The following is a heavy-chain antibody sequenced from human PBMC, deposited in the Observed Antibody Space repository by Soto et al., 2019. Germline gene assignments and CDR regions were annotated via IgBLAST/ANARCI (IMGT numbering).Heavy chain of an antibody. CDR2: ISYDGSNK. CDR3: ARDHEFLAVAGDYFDY. CDR1: GFTFSSYA. J-gene: IGHJ4*02. V-gene: IGHV3-30-3*01. Sequence: QVQLVESGGGVVQPGRSLRLSCAASGFTFSSYAMHWVRQAPGKGLEWVAVISYDGSNKYYADSVKGRFTISRDNSKNTLYLQMNSLRAEDTAVYYCARDHEFLAVAGDYFDYWGQGTLVTVSS. D-gene: IGHD6-19*01.